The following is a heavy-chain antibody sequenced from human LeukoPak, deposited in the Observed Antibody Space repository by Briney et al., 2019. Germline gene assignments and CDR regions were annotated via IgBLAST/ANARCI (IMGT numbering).Heavy chain of an antibody. V-gene: IGHV4-4*07. CDR3: ARDRGYSSGWYESSWFDP. D-gene: IGHD6-19*01. Sequence: SETLSLTCTVSGGSISSYYWSWIRQPAGKGLEWIGRIYTSGSTNYNPSLKSRVTMSVDTSKNQFSLKLSSVTAADTAVYYCARDRGYSSGWYESSWFDPWGQGTLVTASS. CDR2: IYTSGST. J-gene: IGHJ5*02. CDR1: GGSISSYY.